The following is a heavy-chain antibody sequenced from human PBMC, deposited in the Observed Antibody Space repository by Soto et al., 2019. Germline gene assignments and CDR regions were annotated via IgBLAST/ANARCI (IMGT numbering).Heavy chain of an antibody. D-gene: IGHD1-26*01. V-gene: IGHV1-2*02. CDR1: GYTITAYY. CDR3: ARDDYGIYPY. Sequence: QVQLVQSGTEVKKPGASVKVSCKASGYTITAYYIHWVRQAPGQGLEWMGWIDPRSGGTVYAQNFQGRVTMTRDTSISTVYMDLSGLRSDDTALYYCARDDYGIYPYWGQGTLVTVS. J-gene: IGHJ4*02. CDR2: IDPRSGGT.